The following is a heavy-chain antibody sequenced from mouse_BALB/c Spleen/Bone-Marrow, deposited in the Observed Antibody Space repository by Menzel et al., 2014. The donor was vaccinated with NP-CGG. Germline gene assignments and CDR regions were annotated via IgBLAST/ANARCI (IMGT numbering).Heavy chain of an antibody. Sequence: QVQLKDSGAELVKPGASVKLSCKASGYTFTSYWMHWVKQRLGQGLEWIGEINPSNGRTNYNEKFKSKATLTVDKSSSTAYMQLSSLTSEDSAVYYCARRATTVVATDYWGQGTTLTVSS. CDR1: GYTFTSYW. CDR3: ARRATTVVATDY. J-gene: IGHJ2*01. V-gene: IGHV1S81*02. D-gene: IGHD1-1*01. CDR2: INPSNGRT.